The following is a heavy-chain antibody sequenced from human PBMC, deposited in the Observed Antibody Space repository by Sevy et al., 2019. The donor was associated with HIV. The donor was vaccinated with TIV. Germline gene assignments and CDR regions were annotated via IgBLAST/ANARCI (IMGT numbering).Heavy chain of an antibody. CDR1: GFTFSDAW. CDR2: IRSKGDGGTT. V-gene: IGHV3-15*01. J-gene: IGHJ4*02. CDR3: TTEGAD. Sequence: GGSLRLSCAASGFTFSDAWLSWVRQVPGKGLEWVGHIRSKGDGGTTDYAAPVKGRFTITRDDSKNMMYVQMNSLKTEDTGVYYCTTEGADWGQGTLVTVSS.